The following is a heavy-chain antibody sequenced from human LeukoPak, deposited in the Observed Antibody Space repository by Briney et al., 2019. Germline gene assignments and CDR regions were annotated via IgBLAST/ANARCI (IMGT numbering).Heavy chain of an antibody. CDR1: GYSISSGYY. V-gene: IGHV4-38-2*01. Sequence: PSETLSLTCAVSGYSISSGYYWGWIRQPPGKGLERIGSIYHSGSTYYTPSLTSRVTISVDTSKNQFSLKLSSVTAADTAVYYCARSPDRWLQLLIEYWGQGTLVTVSS. J-gene: IGHJ4*02. CDR3: ARSPDRWLQLLIEY. CDR2: IYHSGST. D-gene: IGHD5-24*01.